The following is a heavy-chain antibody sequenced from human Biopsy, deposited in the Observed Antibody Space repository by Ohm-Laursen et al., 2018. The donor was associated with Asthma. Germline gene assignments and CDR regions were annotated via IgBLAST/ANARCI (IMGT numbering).Heavy chain of an antibody. CDR1: GGTFSNFA. CDR3: ARCQVGYSSGWSLLLKKIYYSGMDV. D-gene: IGHD6-19*01. CDR2: VIPLLDTG. Sequence: SVKVSCKAPGGTFSNFAISWVRQAPGQGLERMGGVIPLLDTGDYAQKFQGRVTITADESTSTCYMELRSLTSEDTAIYYCARCQVGYSSGWSLLLKKIYYSGMDVWGQGTAVTVSS. J-gene: IGHJ6*02. V-gene: IGHV1-69*13.